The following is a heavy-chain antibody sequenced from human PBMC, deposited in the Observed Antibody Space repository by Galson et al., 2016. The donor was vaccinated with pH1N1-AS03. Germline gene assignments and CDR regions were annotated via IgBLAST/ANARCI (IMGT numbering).Heavy chain of an antibody. CDR3: ARTHHGDYAYYGMDV. Sequence: SLRLSCAASGFTFSSSNMNWVRQAPGKGLEWVSYISSSSSTIYYVDSVKGRFTISRDNAKSSLYLQMHSLRAEDTAEYYCARTHHGDYAYYGMDVWGQGATVTVSS. CDR2: ISSSSSTI. J-gene: IGHJ6*02. V-gene: IGHV3-48*01. D-gene: IGHD4-17*01. CDR1: GFTFSSSN.